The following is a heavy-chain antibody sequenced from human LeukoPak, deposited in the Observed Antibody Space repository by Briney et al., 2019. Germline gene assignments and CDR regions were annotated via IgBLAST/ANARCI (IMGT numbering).Heavy chain of an antibody. CDR2: IYYSGST. D-gene: IGHD3-22*01. Sequence: PSETLSLTCTISGGSITSNSYYWGWIRQPPGKGLEWIGSIYYSGSTYYKPSLKSRVTISVDTSKNQFSLKLSSVTAADTAVYYCARQYYYESSGYHDAFDIWGQGTMVTVSS. V-gene: IGHV4-39*01. J-gene: IGHJ3*02. CDR1: GGSITSNSYY. CDR3: ARQYYYESSGYHDAFDI.